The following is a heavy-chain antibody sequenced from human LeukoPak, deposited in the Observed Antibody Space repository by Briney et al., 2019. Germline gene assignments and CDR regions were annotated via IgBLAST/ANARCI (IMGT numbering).Heavy chain of an antibody. V-gene: IGHV4-4*07. CDR1: GGSISSYY. Sequence: SETLSLTCTVSGGSISSYYWSWIRQPAGKGLEWIGRIYTSGSTNYNPSLKSRVTMSVDTSKNQFSLKLSSVTAADTAVYYCARDRVLRYFDWLSGNGAFDIWGQGTMVTVSS. J-gene: IGHJ3*02. CDR3: ARDRVLRYFDWLSGNGAFDI. CDR2: IYTSGST. D-gene: IGHD3-9*01.